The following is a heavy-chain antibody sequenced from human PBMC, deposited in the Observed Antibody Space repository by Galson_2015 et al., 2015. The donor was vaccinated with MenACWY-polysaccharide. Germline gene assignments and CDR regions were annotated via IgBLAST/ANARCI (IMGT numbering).Heavy chain of an antibody. J-gene: IGHJ3*02. Sequence: SVKVSCKASGYTFTSYDINWVRQATGQGLEWMGWMNPNSGNTGYAQKFQGRVTMTRNTSTSTAYMELSSLRSEDTAVYYCARLARFDSSGWSVAFDIWGQGTMVTVSS. CDR3: ARLARFDSSGWSVAFDI. D-gene: IGHD6-19*01. V-gene: IGHV1-8*01. CDR1: GYTFTSYD. CDR2: MNPNSGNT.